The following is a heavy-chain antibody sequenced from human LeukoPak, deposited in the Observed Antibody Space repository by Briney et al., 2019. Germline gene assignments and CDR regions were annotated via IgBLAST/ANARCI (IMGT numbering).Heavy chain of an antibody. D-gene: IGHD6-13*01. V-gene: IGHV3-7*02. J-gene: IGHJ4*02. CDR3: ATTHDTAAGPY. CDR1: GFTFSSYW. CDR2: INQDESAR. Sequence: PGGSLRLSCAASGFTFSSYWMTWVREAPGKGLGWVANINQDESARFYADSVKGRFTISRENAKNSLFLQINSLRAEDTAVYYCATTHDTAAGPYWGQGTLVTVSS.